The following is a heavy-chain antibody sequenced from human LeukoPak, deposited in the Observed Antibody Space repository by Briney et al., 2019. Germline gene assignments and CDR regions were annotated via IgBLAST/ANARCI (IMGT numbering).Heavy chain of an antibody. CDR3: ARNTYYYDSSGYYYPMYFQH. Sequence: SETLSLTCTVSGGSISSTNSYWGWIRQSPRTGLEWIGNIYSSGSSYYNPSLKSRVTISVDTSKNQFSLKLSSVTAADTAVYYCARNTYYYDSSGYYYPMYFQHWGQGTLVTVSS. CDR2: IYSSGSS. V-gene: IGHV4-39*07. D-gene: IGHD3-22*01. J-gene: IGHJ1*01. CDR1: GGSISSTNSY.